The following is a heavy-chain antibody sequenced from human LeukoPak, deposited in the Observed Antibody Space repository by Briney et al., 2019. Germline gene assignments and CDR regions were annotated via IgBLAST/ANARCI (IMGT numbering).Heavy chain of an antibody. CDR1: GGSISSSSYY. D-gene: IGHD2-21*02. CDR3: ARGDGGDVVVTAIWFDP. Sequence: PSETLSLTCTVSGGSISSSSYYWGWIRQPPGKGLEWIGSIYYSGSTYYNPSLKSRVTISVDTSKNQFSLKLSSVTAADTAVYYCARGDGGDVVVTAIWFDPWGQGTLVTVSS. CDR2: IYYSGST. J-gene: IGHJ5*02. V-gene: IGHV4-39*01.